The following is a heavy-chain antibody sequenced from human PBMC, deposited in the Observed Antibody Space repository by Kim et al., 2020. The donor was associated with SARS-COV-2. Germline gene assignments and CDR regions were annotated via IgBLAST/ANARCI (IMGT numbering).Heavy chain of an antibody. CDR2: INPNSCGT. CDR1: GYTFTGYY. V-gene: IGHV1-2*06. J-gene: IGHJ6*02. Sequence: ASVKVSCKASGYTFTGYYMHWVRQAPGQGLEWMGRINPNSCGTNYAQKFQGRVTMTRDTSIRTAYMELSRLRSDDTAVYYCARDSDQPEYSYGSFGMDVWGQGTTVTVSS. D-gene: IGHD5-18*01. CDR3: ARDSDQPEYSYGSFGMDV.